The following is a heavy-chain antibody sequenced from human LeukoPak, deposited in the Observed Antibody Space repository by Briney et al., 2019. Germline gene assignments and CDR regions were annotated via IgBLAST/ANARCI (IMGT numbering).Heavy chain of an antibody. D-gene: IGHD7-27*01. CDR3: AIQPWGSGNNWYFDL. Sequence: GASVKVSCKASGYTFTAYYIHWVPQSPGQGLEWMGWISPNSGGTDYAQTFQGRVTMTRDTSISTAYVELSSLTSDDTGVYYYAIQPWGSGNNWYFDLWGRGALVTVSS. CDR2: ISPNSGGT. J-gene: IGHJ2*01. CDR1: GYTFTAYY. V-gene: IGHV1-2*02.